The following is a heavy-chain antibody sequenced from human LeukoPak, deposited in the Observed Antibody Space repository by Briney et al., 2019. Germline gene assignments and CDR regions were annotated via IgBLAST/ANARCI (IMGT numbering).Heavy chain of an antibody. J-gene: IGHJ4*02. D-gene: IGHD5-12*01. CDR2: ISYDGSNK. Sequence: GRSLRLSCAASGFTFSSYGMHWVRQAPGKGLEWEAVISYDGSNKYYADSVKGRFTISRDNSKNTLYLQMNSLRAEDTAVYYCAKSGYSGYDSGIDYWGQGTLVTVSS. CDR3: AKSGYSGYDSGIDY. CDR1: GFTFSSYG. V-gene: IGHV3-30*18.